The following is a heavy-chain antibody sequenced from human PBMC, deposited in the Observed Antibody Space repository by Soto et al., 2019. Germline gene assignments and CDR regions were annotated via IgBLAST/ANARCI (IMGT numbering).Heavy chain of an antibody. CDR2: INHSGST. CDR3: ARVVNSSSNYPPVTYGMDV. J-gene: IGHJ6*02. Sequence: PSETLSLTCAVYGGSFSGYYWSWIRQPPGKGLEWIGEINHSGSTNYNPSLKSRVTISVDTSKNQFSLKLSSVTAADTAVYYCARVVNSSSNYPPVTYGMDVWGQGTTVTVSS. CDR1: GGSFSGYY. D-gene: IGHD4-4*01. V-gene: IGHV4-34*01.